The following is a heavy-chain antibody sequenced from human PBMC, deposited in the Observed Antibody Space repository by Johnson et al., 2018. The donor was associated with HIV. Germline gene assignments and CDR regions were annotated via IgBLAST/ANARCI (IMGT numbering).Heavy chain of an antibody. J-gene: IGHJ3*02. V-gene: IGHV3-30*03. CDR1: GFTFSSYW. Sequence: QVQLVESGGGLVQPGGSLRLSCAASGFTFSSYWMSWVRQAPGKGLEWVAFISHDERNEYYADSVKGRFTISRDNPLNTLSLQMNNLTSEDTAVYYCARDLTNWGVGDAFDIWGQGTMVTVSS. CDR3: ARDLTNWGVGDAFDI. CDR2: ISHDERNE. D-gene: IGHD7-27*01.